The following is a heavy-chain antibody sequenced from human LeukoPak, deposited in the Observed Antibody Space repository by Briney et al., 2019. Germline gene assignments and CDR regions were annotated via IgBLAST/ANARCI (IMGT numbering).Heavy chain of an antibody. J-gene: IGHJ3*02. CDR1: GYTLTELS. CDR3: ATRITIFGVVILPLDAFDI. Sequence: ASVKVSCKVSGYTLTELSMHWVRQAPGKGLEWMGGFDPEDGETIYAQKFQGRVTMTEDTSTDTACMELSSLRSEDTAVYYCATRITIFGVVILPLDAFDIWGQGTMVTVSS. D-gene: IGHD3-3*01. CDR2: FDPEDGET. V-gene: IGHV1-24*01.